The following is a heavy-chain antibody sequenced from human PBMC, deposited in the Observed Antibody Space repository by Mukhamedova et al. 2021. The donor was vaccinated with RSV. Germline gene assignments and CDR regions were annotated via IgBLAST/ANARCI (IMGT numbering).Heavy chain of an antibody. J-gene: IGHJ4*02. CDR2: GGTT. V-gene: IGHV3-15*01. Sequence: GGTTDYAAPVKGRFTISRDDSKNTLYLQMNSLKTEDTAVYYCTTDRYCSSTSCDSFDYWGQGTLVTVSS. CDR3: TTDRYCSSTSCDSFDY. D-gene: IGHD2-2*01.